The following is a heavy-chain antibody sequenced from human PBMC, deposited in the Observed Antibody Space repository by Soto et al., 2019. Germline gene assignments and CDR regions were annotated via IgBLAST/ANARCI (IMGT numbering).Heavy chain of an antibody. CDR2: IDNSGST. CDR3: ARGGQDFWSGPFDY. J-gene: IGHJ4*02. Sequence: SETLSLTCTVSGGSISNYFCNWIRQPAGKGLEWIGRIDNSGSTNYNPSLRSRITMSADTSRNQFSLKLNSVTAADTAVYYCARGGQDFWSGPFDYWGQGALVTVSS. V-gene: IGHV4-4*07. CDR1: GGSISNYF. D-gene: IGHD3-3*01.